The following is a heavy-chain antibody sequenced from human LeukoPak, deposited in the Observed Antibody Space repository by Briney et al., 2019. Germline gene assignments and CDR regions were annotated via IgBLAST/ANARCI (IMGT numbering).Heavy chain of an antibody. CDR3: ARIRGYGSDFYYYYMDV. CDR1: GGSISSYY. CDR2: IYYSGST. Sequence: SETLSLTCTVSGGSISSYYWSWIRQPPGKELEWIGYIYYSGSTNYNPSLKSRVTISVDTSKNQFSLKLSSVTAADTAVYYCARIRGYGSDFYYYYMDVWGKGTTVTVSS. D-gene: IGHD6-19*01. J-gene: IGHJ6*03. V-gene: IGHV4-59*12.